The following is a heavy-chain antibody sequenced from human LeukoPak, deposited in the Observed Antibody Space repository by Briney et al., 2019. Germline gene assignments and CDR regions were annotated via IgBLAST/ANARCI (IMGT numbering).Heavy chain of an antibody. J-gene: IGHJ4*02. D-gene: IGHD6-19*01. CDR1: GFTFSSYS. V-gene: IGHV3-48*04. CDR3: ARDPSSGWYVPV. CDR2: ISDSSTTR. Sequence: PGGSLRLSCAASGFTFSSYSMNWVRQAPGKGLEWVSYISDSSTTRYYADSVKGRFTISRDNAKNSLYLQMNSLRAEDTAVYYCARDPSSGWYVPVWGQGTLVTVSS.